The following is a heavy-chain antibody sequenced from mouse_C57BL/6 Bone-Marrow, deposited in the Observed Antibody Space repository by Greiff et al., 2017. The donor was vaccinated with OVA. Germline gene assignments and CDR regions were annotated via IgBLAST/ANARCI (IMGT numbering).Heavy chain of an antibody. CDR1: GYTFTTYP. CDR3: ARISRAYYSNYPLDY. Sequence: QVQLQQSGAELVKPGASVKMSCKASGYTFTTYPIEWMKQNHGKSLEWIGNFHPYNDDTKYNEKFKGKATLTVEKSSSTVYLELSRLTSDDSAVYFCARISRAYYSNYPLDYWGQGTTLTVSS. CDR2: FHPYNDDT. V-gene: IGHV1-47*01. J-gene: IGHJ2*01. D-gene: IGHD2-5*01.